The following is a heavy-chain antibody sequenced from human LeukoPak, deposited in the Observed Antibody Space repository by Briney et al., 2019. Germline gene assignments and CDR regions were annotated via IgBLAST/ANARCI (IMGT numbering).Heavy chain of an antibody. CDR2: INHSGST. Sequence: NPSETLSLTCAVYGGSFSGYYWSWIRQPPGKGLEWIGEINHSGSTNYNPSLKSRVTMSVDTSKNQLSLKLTSVTAADTAVYYCARELITKADAFDIWGQGTMVTVSS. J-gene: IGHJ3*02. D-gene: IGHD1-20*01. V-gene: IGHV4-34*01. CDR3: ARELITKADAFDI. CDR1: GGSFSGYY.